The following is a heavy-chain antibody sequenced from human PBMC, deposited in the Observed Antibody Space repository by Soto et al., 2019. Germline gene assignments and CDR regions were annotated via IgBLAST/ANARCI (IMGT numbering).Heavy chain of an antibody. CDR1: GFTFNDFY. J-gene: IGHJ5*02. V-gene: IGHV3-11*06. CDR3: ARRRGEWVSSALYNWFEP. Sequence: NPGGSLRLSCTASGFTFNDFYMTWIRQAPGKGLEWTSHISGRTNYTKYTDSVKGRFSISRDNAKNSLYLQMDSLRVEDTAIYYCARRRGEWVSSALYNWFEPWGQGTLVTVSS. D-gene: IGHD3-10*01. CDR2: ISGRTNYT.